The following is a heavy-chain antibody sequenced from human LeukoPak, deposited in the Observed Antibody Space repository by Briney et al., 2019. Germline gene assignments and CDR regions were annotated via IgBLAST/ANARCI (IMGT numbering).Heavy chain of an antibody. J-gene: IGHJ6*02. CDR3: ARRPLGVVAATSLYYYYGMDV. Sequence: EASVKVSCKASGGTFSSYAISWVRQAPGQGLEWMGRIIPILGIANYAQKFQGRVTITADKSTSTAYMELSSLRSEDTAVYYCARRPLGVVAATSLYYYYGMDVWGQGTTVTVSS. CDR2: IIPILGIA. V-gene: IGHV1-69*04. D-gene: IGHD2-15*01. CDR1: GGTFSSYA.